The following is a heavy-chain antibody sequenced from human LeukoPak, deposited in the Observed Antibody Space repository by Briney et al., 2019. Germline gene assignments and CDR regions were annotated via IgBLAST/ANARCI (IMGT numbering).Heavy chain of an antibody. V-gene: IGHV4-39*01. CDR1: GGSISSSSYY. J-gene: IGHJ4*02. CDR3: ARAVEGYFDY. CDR2: IYYSGST. D-gene: IGHD2-15*01. Sequence: PSETLSLTCTVSGGSISSSSYYWGWIRQPPGKGLEWIGSIYYSGSTYYNPSLKSRVTISVDTSKNQFSLKLSSVTAADTAVYYCARAVEGYFDYWGQGTLVTVSS.